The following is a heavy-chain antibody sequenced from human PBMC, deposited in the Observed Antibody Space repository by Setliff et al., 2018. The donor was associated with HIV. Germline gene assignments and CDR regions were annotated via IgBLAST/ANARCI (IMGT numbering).Heavy chain of an antibody. V-gene: IGHV3-15*01. CDR2: IKTKTQRGTT. Sequence: GGSLRLSCAASGFTFSNSWMTWVRQAPGKGLEWVGRIKTKTQRGTTDHAAPAKGRFIISRDNANNLLFLQMNNLRDEDTAVYYCASFYGDYGYWGHGTQVTVSS. CDR1: GFTFSNSW. CDR3: ASFYGDYGY. D-gene: IGHD3-10*01. J-gene: IGHJ4*01.